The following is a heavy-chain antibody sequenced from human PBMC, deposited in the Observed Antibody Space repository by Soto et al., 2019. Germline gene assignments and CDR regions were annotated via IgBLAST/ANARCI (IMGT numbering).Heavy chain of an antibody. V-gene: IGHV3-23*01. CDR1: GFTFSSYA. J-gene: IGHJ6*03. D-gene: IGHD3-10*01. CDR3: AKDLGFGEPGRDYYYYYMDV. Sequence: GGSLRLSCAASGFTFSSYAMSWVRQAPGKGLEWVSAISGSGGSTYYADSVKGRFTISRDNSKNTLYLQMNSLRAEDTAVYYCAKDLGFGEPGRDYYYYYMDVWGKGTTVTVSS. CDR2: ISGSGGST.